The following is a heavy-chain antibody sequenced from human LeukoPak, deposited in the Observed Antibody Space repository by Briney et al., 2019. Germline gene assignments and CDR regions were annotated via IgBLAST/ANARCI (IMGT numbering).Heavy chain of an antibody. CDR1: GFTFSSYA. CDR3: AKDRQEGNFDY. CDR2: ISGSGGST. Sequence: GGSLRLSCAASGFTFSSYAMSWVRQAPGKGLEWVLTISGSGGSTYYADSVKGRFTISRDNSKNTLYMQMNSLRAEDTAVYYCAKDRQEGNFDYWGQGTLVTVSS. V-gene: IGHV3-23*01. D-gene: IGHD3-10*01. J-gene: IGHJ4*02.